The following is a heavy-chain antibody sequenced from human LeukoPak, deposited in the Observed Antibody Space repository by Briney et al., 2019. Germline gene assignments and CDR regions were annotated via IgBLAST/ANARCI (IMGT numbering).Heavy chain of an antibody. CDR2: IKQDGSEK. CDR1: GFIFRSYW. D-gene: IGHD6-13*01. J-gene: IGHJ4*02. Sequence: PGGSLRLSCAASGFIFRSYWMSWVRQAPGKGLEWVAKIKQDGSEKNYVDSVKGRFTISRDNAKNALYLQMNSLRVEDTAVYNCARGGYSSTWSLDYWGQGTLVTVSS. V-gene: IGHV3-7*03. CDR3: ARGGYSSTWSLDY.